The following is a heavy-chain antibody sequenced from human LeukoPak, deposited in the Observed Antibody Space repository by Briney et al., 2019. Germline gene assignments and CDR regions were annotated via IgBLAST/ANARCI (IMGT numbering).Heavy chain of an antibody. J-gene: IGHJ4*02. V-gene: IGHV4-61*02. CDR2: IYSSGST. CDR3: ARGYKLATIRGTGYFDY. CDR1: GGSISSGSYY. D-gene: IGHD5-24*01. Sequence: TSQTLSLTCTVSGGSISSGSYYWSWIRQPAGKGLEWIGRIYSSGSTNYKYSLKSRVTISVDTAKNQFSLKLSSVTAADTAVYYCARGYKLATIRGTGYFDYWGQGTLVTVSS.